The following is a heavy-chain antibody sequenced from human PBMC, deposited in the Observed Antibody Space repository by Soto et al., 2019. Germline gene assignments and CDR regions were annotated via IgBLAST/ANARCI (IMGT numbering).Heavy chain of an antibody. V-gene: IGHV1-69*06. CDR1: GGSFSSYA. Sequence: QVQLVQSGAEVKKPGSSVKVSCKASGGSFSSYAISWVRQAPVQGLEWMGGIIPIFGTATYAQKFQGRVTIIADKSTSTAQMELSSLRFEDTAVYYCARAGPVAGNHAFDIWGQGTLVTVAS. D-gene: IGHD6-19*01. CDR3: ARAGPVAGNHAFDI. CDR2: IIPIFGTA. J-gene: IGHJ3*02.